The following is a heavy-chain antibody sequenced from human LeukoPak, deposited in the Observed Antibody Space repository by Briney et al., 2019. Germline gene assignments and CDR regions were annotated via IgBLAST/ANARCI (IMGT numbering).Heavy chain of an antibody. CDR2: ISSGGST. V-gene: IGHV3-53*01. J-gene: IGHJ5*02. D-gene: IGHD3-10*01. CDR1: GFTVSSNY. Sequence: PPGGCLSPSCAASGFTVSSNYMSWGRQAPGKGLEWVSVISSGGSTYSADSVKGRFTISRDNSKNTLYLQKITLRAEDSAVHYCARARGNTYYYGSGSFFRGVHHKWFDTSGQGNPGTVSS. CDR3: ARARGNTYYYGSGSFFRGVHHKWFDT.